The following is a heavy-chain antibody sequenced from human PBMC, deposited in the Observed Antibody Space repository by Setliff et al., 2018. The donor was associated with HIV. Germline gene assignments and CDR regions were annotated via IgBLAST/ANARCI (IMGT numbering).Heavy chain of an antibody. CDR2: IIPIFGTV. CDR3: ARGREWLPVASYFDY. Sequence: GASVKVSCKASGGTFSSYAISWVRQAPGQGLEWMGGIIPIFGTVRYAQKFQGRVTITADESTSTAYMELSSLRSEDTAVYYCARGREWLPVASYFDYWGQGTLVTVSS. CDR1: GGTFSSYA. V-gene: IGHV1-69*13. J-gene: IGHJ4*02. D-gene: IGHD3-3*01.